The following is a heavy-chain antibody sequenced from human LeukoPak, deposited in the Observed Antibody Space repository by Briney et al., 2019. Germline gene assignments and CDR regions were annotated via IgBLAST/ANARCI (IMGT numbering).Heavy chain of an antibody. CDR3: ARGQYCTNGVCTDYWYFDL. CDR1: GFSFSSYE. CDR2: ISSSGSAI. D-gene: IGHD2-8*01. J-gene: IGHJ2*01. V-gene: IGHV3-48*03. Sequence: GGSLRLSCAASGFSFSSYEMNWVRQAPGKGLEWTSYISSSGSAIYSAASVKGRSTISRDNAKNSLYLQMNSLRAEDTAVYYCARGQYCTNGVCTDYWYFDLWGRGTLVTVSS.